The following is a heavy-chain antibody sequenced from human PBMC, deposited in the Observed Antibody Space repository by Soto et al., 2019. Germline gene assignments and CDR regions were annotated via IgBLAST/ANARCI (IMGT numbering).Heavy chain of an antibody. CDR2: IKSKTDGGTI. V-gene: IGHV3-15*01. Sequence: GGSLRLSXAASGFTFTNAWMGWVRQAPGKGLKWVGRIKSKTDGGTIDHAAPVEGRFTISRDDSKNTLYLQMNNLKTEDTAVYFCTTDPGQGPLPIFSSWGQGSLVTVSS. J-gene: IGHJ4*02. CDR3: TTDPGQGPLPIFSS. CDR1: GFTFTNAW. D-gene: IGHD1-26*01.